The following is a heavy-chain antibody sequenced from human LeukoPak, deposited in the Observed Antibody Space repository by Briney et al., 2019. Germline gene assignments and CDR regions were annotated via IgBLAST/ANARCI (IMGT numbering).Heavy chain of an antibody. D-gene: IGHD2-2*01. J-gene: IGHJ6*02. CDR3: ARERVVPAAIWGMDV. Sequence: SETLSLTCTVSGGSNSSGDYYWSWIRQPPGKGLEWIGYIYYSGSTYYNPSLKSRVTISVDTSKNQFSLKLSSVTAADTAVYYCARERVVPAAIWGMDVWGQGTTVTVSS. CDR1: GGSNSSGDYY. CDR2: IYYSGST. V-gene: IGHV4-30-4*01.